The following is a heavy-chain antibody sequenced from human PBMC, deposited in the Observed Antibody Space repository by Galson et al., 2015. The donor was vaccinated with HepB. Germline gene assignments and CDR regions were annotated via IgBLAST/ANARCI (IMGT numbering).Heavy chain of an antibody. CDR3: VRRPASYFDLSGLQYAPGPFDA. CDR1: GGTVRTSSYW. Sequence: SETLSLTCSVSGGTVRTSSYWWGWVRQPPGKGLEWIANIFSVGDPKSNPSLGTRVTISVDRSRNQSSLSLTSVTAADSAVYFCVRRPASYFDLSGLQYAPGPFDAWGPGRLVTVSS. D-gene: IGHD2/OR15-2a*01. J-gene: IGHJ3*01. CDR2: IFSVGDP. V-gene: IGHV4-39*01.